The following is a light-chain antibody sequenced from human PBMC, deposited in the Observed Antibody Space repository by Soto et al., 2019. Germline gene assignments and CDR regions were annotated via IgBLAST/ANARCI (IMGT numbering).Light chain of an antibody. CDR3: SSYRGSNTVV. CDR2: NAF. V-gene: IGLV2-14*03. J-gene: IGLJ2*01. CDR1: SSDVGGYNY. Sequence: QSALTQPASVSGSPGQSITISCTGTSSDVGGYNYVSWYQHHPGRAPKLMIYNAFDRPSGVSNRFSGSKSGNTASLTISGLQAEDVADYYCSSYRGSNTVVFGGGTNLTVL.